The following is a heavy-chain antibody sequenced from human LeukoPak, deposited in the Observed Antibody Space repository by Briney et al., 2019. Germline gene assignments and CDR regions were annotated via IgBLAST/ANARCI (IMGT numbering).Heavy chain of an antibody. J-gene: IGHJ4*02. CDR2: IYTSGST. Sequence: PSETLSLTCTVSGGSISSGSYYWSWIRQPAGKGLEWIGRIYTSGSTNYNPSLKSRVTISVDTSKNQFSLKLGSVTAADTAVYYCARKDAAAGPLDYWGQGTLVTVSS. V-gene: IGHV4-61*02. CDR1: GGSISSGSYY. CDR3: ARKDAAAGPLDY. D-gene: IGHD6-13*01.